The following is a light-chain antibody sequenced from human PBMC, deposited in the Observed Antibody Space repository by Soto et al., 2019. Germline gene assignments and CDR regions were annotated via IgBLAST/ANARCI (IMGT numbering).Light chain of an antibody. J-gene: IGKJ5*01. V-gene: IGKV3-20*01. Sequence: EIVLTQSPGTLSLSPGEGATLSCRASQSVSSRLAWYQQKPGQAPRLLISGASSRATGIPDRFSGSGSATDFTLTISRLEPEDFALYYCQQYGSSPITFGQGTRLEIK. CDR2: GAS. CDR3: QQYGSSPIT. CDR1: QSVSSR.